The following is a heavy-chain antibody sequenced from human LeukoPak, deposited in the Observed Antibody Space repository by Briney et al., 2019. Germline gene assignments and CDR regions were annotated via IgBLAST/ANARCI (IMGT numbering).Heavy chain of an antibody. D-gene: IGHD4-17*01. CDR1: GYTFTSYG. CDR2: ISAYNGNT. CDR3: ARLNSRLFADYYGDYGDYFDY. J-gene: IGHJ4*02. V-gene: IGHV1-18*01. Sequence: HRASVKVSCKASGYTFTSYGISWVRQAPGQGLEWMGWISAYNGNTNYAQKLQGRVTMTTDTSTSTAYMELRSLRSDDTAVYYCARLNSRLFADYYGDYGDYFDYWGQGTLVTVSS.